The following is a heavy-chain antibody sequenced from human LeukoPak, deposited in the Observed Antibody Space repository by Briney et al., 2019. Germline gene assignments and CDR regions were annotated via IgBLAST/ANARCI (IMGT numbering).Heavy chain of an antibody. V-gene: IGHV3-74*01. CDR2: INSDGSST. D-gene: IGHD6-19*01. CDR3: ARQYSSGWVIFDY. CDR1: GFTFSSYW. J-gene: IGHJ4*02. Sequence: PGGSLRLSCAASGFTFSSYWMHWVRQAPGKGLVWVSRINSDGSSTSYADSVKGRFTISRDNAKNTLYLQMNSLRAEDTAVYYCARQYSSGWVIFDYWGQGTLVTVSS.